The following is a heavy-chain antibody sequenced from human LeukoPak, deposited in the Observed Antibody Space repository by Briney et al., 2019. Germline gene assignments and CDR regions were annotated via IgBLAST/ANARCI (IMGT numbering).Heavy chain of an antibody. V-gene: IGHV1-18*01. Sequence: GASVKVSCKASGYTFTSYGISWVRQAPGQGLEWMGWISAYNGNTNYAQKFQGRVTMTRDTSISTAYMELSRLRSDDTAVYYCASSDWSVQQQPIFYWGQGTLVTVSS. D-gene: IGHD6-13*01. J-gene: IGHJ4*02. CDR3: ASSDWSVQQQPIFY. CDR1: GYTFTSYG. CDR2: ISAYNGNT.